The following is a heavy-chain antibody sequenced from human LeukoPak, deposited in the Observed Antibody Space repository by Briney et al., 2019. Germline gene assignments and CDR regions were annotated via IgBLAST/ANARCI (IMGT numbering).Heavy chain of an antibody. D-gene: IGHD3-10*01. Sequence: PSETLALTCTVSGGSIRIYYWNWVRQPPGKGLEWIGYIYNSGSSNTYHPSHKSRITISVATYKNQFSLRMSSVTAADTAVYFCVRDRELTYWGQGTLVTVSS. CDR1: GGSIRIYY. V-gene: IGHV4-59*01. J-gene: IGHJ4*02. CDR3: VRDRELTY. CDR2: IYNSGSSN.